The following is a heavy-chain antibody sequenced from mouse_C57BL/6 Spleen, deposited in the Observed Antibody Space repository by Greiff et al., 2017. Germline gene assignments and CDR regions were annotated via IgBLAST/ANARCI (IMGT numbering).Heavy chain of an antibody. Sequence: QVQLQQSGPELVKPGASVKLSCKASGYTFTSYDVNWVKQRPGQGLEWIGWIYPSDGSPKYTEQFKGKATLPVATSSSTAYMELHSLTSKTSAVYFGSRKTTVVAPFAYWGQGTTLTVSS. V-gene: IGHV1-85*01. CDR3: SRKTTVVAPFAY. J-gene: IGHJ2*01. D-gene: IGHD1-1*01. CDR1: GYTFTSYD. CDR2: IYPSDGSP.